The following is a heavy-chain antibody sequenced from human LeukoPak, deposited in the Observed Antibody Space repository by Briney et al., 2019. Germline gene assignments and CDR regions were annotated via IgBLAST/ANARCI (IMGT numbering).Heavy chain of an antibody. CDR1: GYDFTTYW. Sequence: GESLKISCKGSGYDFTTYWIAWVRQVPGKGLEWMGIIYPGDSDTRYSPSFQGQVTISADESISTAYLQWSSLKASDTAMYYCARLGYYGSGSEIDYWGQGTLVTVSS. D-gene: IGHD3-10*01. J-gene: IGHJ4*02. CDR3: ARLGYYGSGSEIDY. CDR2: IYPGDSDT. V-gene: IGHV5-51*01.